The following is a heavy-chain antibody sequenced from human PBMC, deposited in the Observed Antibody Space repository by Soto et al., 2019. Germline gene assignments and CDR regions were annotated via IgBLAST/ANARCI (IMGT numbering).Heavy chain of an antibody. V-gene: IGHV1-24*01. CDR3: ATRGGQWLVRGELRGGLFDY. CDR2: FDPEDGET. CDR1: GYTLTGLS. D-gene: IGHD6-19*01. Sequence: GASVKVSCKGSGYTLTGLSMTWVRQAPGKGLEWMGGFDPEDGETIYAQKSQGRVTMTEDTSTDTAYMELSSLRSEDTAVSYCATRGGQWLVRGELRGGLFDYWGQGTLVTVSS. J-gene: IGHJ4*02.